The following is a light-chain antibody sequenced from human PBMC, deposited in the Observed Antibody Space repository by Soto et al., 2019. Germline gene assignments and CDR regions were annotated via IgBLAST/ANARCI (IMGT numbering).Light chain of an antibody. J-gene: IGKJ5*01. CDR3: QHRSEWPG. CDR2: EAS. CDR1: QSVGTY. V-gene: IGKV3-11*01. Sequence: FLLTQSRATLTLSQGYRAALSCRASQSVGTYLAWYQQKPGQAPRLLIYEASNRATGISARCSGSGSGTDFTLTISSLEPEYFAVYYCQHRSEWPGFGKGTRLEIK.